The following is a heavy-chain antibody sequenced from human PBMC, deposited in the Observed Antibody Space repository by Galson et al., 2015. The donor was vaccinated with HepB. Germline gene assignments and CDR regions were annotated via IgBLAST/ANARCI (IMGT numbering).Heavy chain of an antibody. CDR1: GFTFSSYT. CDR2: ISTDSSTI. CDR3: ARVADADYGDHSYFDF. J-gene: IGHJ4*02. Sequence: SLRLSCAASGFTFSSYTMNWVRQAPGKGLEWLSYISTDSSTIYYADSVKGRFTISRDNAKNSLYLQISSLRAEDTAVYYCARVADADYGDHSYFDFWGQGTLVTVSS. V-gene: IGHV3-48*04. D-gene: IGHD4-17*01.